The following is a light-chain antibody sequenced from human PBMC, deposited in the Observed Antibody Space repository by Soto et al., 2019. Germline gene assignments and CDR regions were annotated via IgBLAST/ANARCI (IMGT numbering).Light chain of an antibody. CDR3: CSYASGGIYV. CDR1: SSDVGAFNY. CDR2: EVG. Sequence: QSVLTQPASVSGSPGQSITISCTGTSSDVGAFNYVSWYLQYPGKAPKLMIYEVGNRPSGVSNRFSGSKSGNTASLTISGLQAEDEADYYCCSYASGGIYVFGTGTKLTVL. J-gene: IGLJ1*01. V-gene: IGLV2-14*01.